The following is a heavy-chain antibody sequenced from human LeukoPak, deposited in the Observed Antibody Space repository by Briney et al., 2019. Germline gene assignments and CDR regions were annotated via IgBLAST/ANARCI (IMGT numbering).Heavy chain of an antibody. CDR3: ARSPLRGPRQSYYYYGMDV. CDR1: NYTFTSYG. CDR2: INAYNGDT. J-gene: IGHJ6*02. Sequence: ASVKVSCKASNYTFTSYGISWVRQAPGQGLEWMAWINAYNGDTNYAQKLQGRVTLTTDTSTSTAYMELRSLRSEDTAVYYCARSPLRGPRQSYYYYGMDVWGQGTTVTVSS. D-gene: IGHD2-15*01. V-gene: IGHV1-18*01.